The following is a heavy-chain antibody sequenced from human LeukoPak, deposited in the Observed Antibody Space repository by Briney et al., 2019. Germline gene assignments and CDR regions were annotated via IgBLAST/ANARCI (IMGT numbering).Heavy chain of an antibody. Sequence: ASVKVSCKASGYRFISNYIQWVRQAPGLGPEWIGWMHPGNGNTRYAEKVQGRGTMTRDTSINTAYMDLRSLSSDDTDDYYCYREGSYCVGGDCYSFDFWGQGTLITVSS. CDR1: GYRFISNY. CDR3: YREGSYCVGGDCYSFDF. J-gene: IGHJ4*02. D-gene: IGHD2-21*02. V-gene: IGHV1-2*02. CDR2: MHPGNGNT.